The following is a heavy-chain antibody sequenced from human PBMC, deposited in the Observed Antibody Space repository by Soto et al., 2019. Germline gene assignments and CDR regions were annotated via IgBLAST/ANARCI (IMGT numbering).Heavy chain of an antibody. D-gene: IGHD3-10*01. CDR2: IIPVLGIA. Sequence: QVQLVQSGAEVKKPGSSVKVSCKTSGGTLSDYTISWVRQAPGQGLEWMGRIIPVLGIANTAQKFQGRVTITADKSTSTVYTELSSLRSEDTAVYYCARGRKGITLVRGVILDYWGQGTPVTVSS. CDR1: GGTLSDYT. J-gene: IGHJ4*02. V-gene: IGHV1-69*02. CDR3: ARGRKGITLVRGVILDY.